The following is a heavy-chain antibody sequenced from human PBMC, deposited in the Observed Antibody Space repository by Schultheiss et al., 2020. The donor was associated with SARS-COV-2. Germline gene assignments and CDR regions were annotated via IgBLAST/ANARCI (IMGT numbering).Heavy chain of an antibody. J-gene: IGHJ4*02. V-gene: IGHV4-59*04. CDR2: IYHSGST. CDR1: GGSISSYY. Sequence: ESLKISCTVSGGSISSYYWSWIRQPPGKGLEWIGEIYHSGSTYYNPSLKSRVTISVDTSNNQFSLKVNSVTAADTAVYYCARRGYTFGSPTFDYWGQGTLVTVSS. CDR3: ARRGYTFGSPTFDY. D-gene: IGHD5-18*01.